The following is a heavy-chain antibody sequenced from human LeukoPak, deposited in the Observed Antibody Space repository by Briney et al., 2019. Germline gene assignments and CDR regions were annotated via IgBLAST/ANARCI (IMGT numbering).Heavy chain of an antibody. J-gene: IGHJ4*02. CDR2: KEKDGRTE. V-gene: IGHV3-30*02. D-gene: IGHD3-3*01. CDR3: AKVRSVFGANCFDY. Sequence: GGSLRLSCVGSGFTFNMSAMHWVRQAPGKGLEWVASKEKDGRTEYNADSVKGRFTISRDNSANTLYLELDSLTVEDTAVYYCAKVRSVFGANCFDYWGQGTLVTVSS. CDR1: GFTFNMSA.